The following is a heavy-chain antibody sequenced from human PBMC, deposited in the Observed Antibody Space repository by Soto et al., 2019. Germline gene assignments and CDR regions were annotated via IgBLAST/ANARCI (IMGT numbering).Heavy chain of an antibody. CDR3: ARPPGYISDWYYFDL. V-gene: IGHV1-2*02. J-gene: IGHJ5*02. D-gene: IGHD6-19*01. Sequence: ASVKVSCKASGYSFIDYYMRWVRQAPGQGFEWMGRISPKSGGTNYAQKFEGRVTMTWDTSLNTAYMELSSLISEDTAVYYCARPPGYISDWYYFDLWGQGTLVTVSS. CDR1: GYSFIDYY. CDR2: ISPKSGGT.